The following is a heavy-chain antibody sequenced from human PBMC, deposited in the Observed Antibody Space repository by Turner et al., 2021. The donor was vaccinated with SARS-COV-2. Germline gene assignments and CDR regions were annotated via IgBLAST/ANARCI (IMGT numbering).Heavy chain of an antibody. CDR1: GYTFTNYY. CDR2: INPSGDST. J-gene: IGHJ5*02. CDR3: ARHGAGGFDP. Sequence: QVQLVQSGAEVKKPGASVNVSCKASGYTFTNYYMHWVRQAPGQGLEWMGMINPSGDSTGYAQRFQGRVTMTRDTSTSTVYRELSSLRSEETAVYYCARHGAGGFDPWGQGTLVTVSS. D-gene: IGHD3-10*01. V-gene: IGHV1-46*01.